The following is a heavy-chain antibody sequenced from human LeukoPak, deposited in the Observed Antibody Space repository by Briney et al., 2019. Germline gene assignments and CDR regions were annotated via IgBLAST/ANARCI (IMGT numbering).Heavy chain of an antibody. CDR1: GFTVSSNY. Sequence: GGSLRLSCAASGFTVSSNYMSWVRQAPGKGLEWVSVIYSGGSTYYADSVKGRFTISRDNSKNTLYLQMNSLRAEDTAVYYCAREERRRDAFDIWGQGTMVTVSS. CDR2: IYSGGST. J-gene: IGHJ3*02. CDR3: AREERRRDAFDI. V-gene: IGHV3-53*01.